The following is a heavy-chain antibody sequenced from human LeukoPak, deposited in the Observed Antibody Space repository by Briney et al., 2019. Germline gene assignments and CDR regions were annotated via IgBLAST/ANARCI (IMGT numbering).Heavy chain of an antibody. D-gene: IGHD6-13*01. CDR1: GFTFSSYA. Sequence: GGSLRLSSAASGFTFSSYAMHWVRQAPGQGLEWVAVISYDGSNKYYADSVKGRFTISRDNSKNTLYLQMNSLRAGDTAVYYCARGVSSSCYSQVDYWGQGTLVTVSS. CDR2: ISYDGSNK. J-gene: IGHJ4*02. CDR3: ARGVSSSCYSQVDY. V-gene: IGHV3-30*04.